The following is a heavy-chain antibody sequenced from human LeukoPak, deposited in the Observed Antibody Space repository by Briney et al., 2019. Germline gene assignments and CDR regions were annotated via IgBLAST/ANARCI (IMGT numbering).Heavy chain of an antibody. CDR1: GFTFNYYA. CDR3: ANGLAASGNFLLRDYYYFINV. CDR2: INGNCAAT. Sequence: GWSLRLSCVASGFTFNYYAIHCVRQAPGIGLEWFFTINGNCAATYYADSFKGRFLISRDDSKSTVYLRMNKLRVEDSGLYYCANGLAASGNFLLRDYYYFINVWGKGTTVIVS. D-gene: IGHD1-26*01. J-gene: IGHJ6*03. V-gene: IGHV3-23*01.